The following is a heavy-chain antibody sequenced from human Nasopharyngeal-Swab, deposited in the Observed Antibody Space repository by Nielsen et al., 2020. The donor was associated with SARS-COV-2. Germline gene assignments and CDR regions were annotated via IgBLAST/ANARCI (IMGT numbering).Heavy chain of an antibody. V-gene: IGHV4-61*02. CDR1: GGSISSGSYY. CDR2: IYTSGST. D-gene: IGHD4-17*01. CDR3: ARATTVSDYYYGMDV. Sequence: SETLSLTCTVSGGSISSGSYYWSWIRQPAGKGLEWIGRIYTSGSTNYNPFLKSRVTISVDTSKNQFSLKLSSVTAADTAVYYCARATTVSDYYYGMDVWGQGTTVTVSS. J-gene: IGHJ6*02.